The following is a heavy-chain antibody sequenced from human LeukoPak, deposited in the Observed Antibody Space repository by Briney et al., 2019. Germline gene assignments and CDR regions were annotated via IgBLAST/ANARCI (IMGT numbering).Heavy chain of an antibody. D-gene: IGHD3-10*01. CDR2: IYYSGST. CDR3: ARANSGPYYFDY. CDR1: GGSISSYY. Sequence: SETLSLTCTVSGGSISSYYWSWIRQPPGKGLEWIGYIYYSGSTNYNPSLKSRATISVDTSKNQFSLKLSSVTAADTAVYYCARANSGPYYFDYWGQGTLVTVSS. V-gene: IGHV4-59*01. J-gene: IGHJ4*02.